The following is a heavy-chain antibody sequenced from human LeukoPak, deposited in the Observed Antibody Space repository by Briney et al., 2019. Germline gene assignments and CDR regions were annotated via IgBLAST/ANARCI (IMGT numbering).Heavy chain of an antibody. D-gene: IGHD3-9*01. CDR3: AKHGDDILTGYTH. J-gene: IGHJ4*02. V-gene: IGHV3-23*01. Sequence: PGGSLRLSCAASGFTFSNYAMSWVRQAPGKGLEWVSAISGSGGSTYYADSAKGRFTISRDNSKNTLYLQMNSLRAEDTAVYYCAKHGDDILTGYTHWGQGTLVTVSS. CDR2: ISGSGGST. CDR1: GFTFSNYA.